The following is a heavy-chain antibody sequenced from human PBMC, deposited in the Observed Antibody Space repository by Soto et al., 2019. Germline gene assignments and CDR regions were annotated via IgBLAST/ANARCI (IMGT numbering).Heavy chain of an antibody. CDR2: TYYRSKWYN. CDR1: GDSVSSNSAA. J-gene: IGHJ6*02. Sequence: QTLSLTCAISGDSVSSNSAAWNWIRQSPSRGLEWLGRTYYRSKWYNDYAVSVKSRITINPDPSKNQFSLQLNSVTPEDTAVYYCARDRYSSSWYYYYGMDVWGQGTTVTVSS. V-gene: IGHV6-1*01. CDR3: ARDRYSSSWYYYYGMDV. D-gene: IGHD6-13*01.